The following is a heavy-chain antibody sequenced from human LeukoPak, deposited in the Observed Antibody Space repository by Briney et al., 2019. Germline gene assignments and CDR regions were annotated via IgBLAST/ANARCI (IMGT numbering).Heavy chain of an antibody. CDR1: GYTFTSYG. J-gene: IGHJ3*02. Sequence: GESLKISCKASGYTFTSYGISWVRQAPGQGLEWMGWISAYNGNTNYAQKLQGRVTMTTDTSTSTAYMELRSLRSDDTAVYYCARDMVLDAFDIWGQGTMVTVSS. D-gene: IGHD3-10*01. CDR2: ISAYNGNT. CDR3: ARDMVLDAFDI. V-gene: IGHV1-18*01.